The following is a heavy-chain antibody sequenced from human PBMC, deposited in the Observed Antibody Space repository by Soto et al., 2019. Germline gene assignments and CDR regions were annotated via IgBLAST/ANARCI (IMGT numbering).Heavy chain of an antibody. CDR3: ATATLRLAAAGTAFDYYYYGMDV. J-gene: IGHJ6*02. CDR1: GYTFTGYY. Sequence: ASVKVSCKASGYTFTGYYMHWVRQAPGQGLEWMGWINPNSGGTNYAQKFQGWVTMTRDTSISTAYMELSRLRSDDTAVYYCATATLRLAAAGTAFDYYYYGMDVWGQGTTVTVSS. CDR2: INPNSGGT. V-gene: IGHV1-2*04. D-gene: IGHD6-13*01.